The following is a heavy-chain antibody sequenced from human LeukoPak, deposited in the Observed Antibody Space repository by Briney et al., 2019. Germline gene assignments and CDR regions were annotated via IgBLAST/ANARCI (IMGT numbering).Heavy chain of an antibody. Sequence: SETLSLTCTVSGGSISSSSYYWGWIRQPPGKGLEWIGSIYYSGSTYCNPSLKSRVTISVDTSKNQFSLKLSSVTAADTAVYYCATTSGSYYTLLDYSGQGTLVTVSS. V-gene: IGHV4-39*01. J-gene: IGHJ4*02. D-gene: IGHD3-10*01. CDR1: GGSISSSSYY. CDR3: ATTSGSYYTLLDY. CDR2: IYYSGST.